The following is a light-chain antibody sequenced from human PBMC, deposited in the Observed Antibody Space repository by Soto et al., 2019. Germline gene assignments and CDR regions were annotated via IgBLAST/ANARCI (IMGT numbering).Light chain of an antibody. Sequence: QSVLTQPASVSGSPGQSITISCTGTSSDVGGYNDVSWYQQHPGKAPELIIYGVSNRPAGVSNRFSGSKSGNTASLTISGLQAEDEADYYCSSYTTNSPYVFGTGTKVTVL. V-gene: IGLV2-14*01. J-gene: IGLJ1*01. CDR2: GVS. CDR1: SSDVGGYND. CDR3: SSYTTNSPYV.